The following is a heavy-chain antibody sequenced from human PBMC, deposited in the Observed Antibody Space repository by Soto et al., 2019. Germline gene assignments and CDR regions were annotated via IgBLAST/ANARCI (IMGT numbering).Heavy chain of an antibody. CDR3: ASEGYSYGYGAFDI. Sequence: GGSLRLSCAASGFTFSSYAMHWVRQAPGKGLEWVAVISYDGSNKYYADSVKGRFTISRDNSKNTLYLQMNSLRAEDTAVYYCASEGYSYGYGAFDIWGQGTMVTVSS. J-gene: IGHJ3*02. D-gene: IGHD5-18*01. V-gene: IGHV3-30*04. CDR2: ISYDGSNK. CDR1: GFTFSSYA.